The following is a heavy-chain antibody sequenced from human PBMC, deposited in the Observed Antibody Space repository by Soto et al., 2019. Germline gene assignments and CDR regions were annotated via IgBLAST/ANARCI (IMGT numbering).Heavy chain of an antibody. D-gene: IGHD3-16*01. CDR1: GFTFSSYA. CDR3: AKDEYWESHFYYFMDL. V-gene: IGHV3-30*15. J-gene: IGHJ6*03. Sequence: QVQLVESGGGVVEPGRSLRLSCAASGFTFSSYAMHWVRQAPGKGLEWVAVISHDGSITYYSDSVKGRFTMSRDNSNNTLFLQMSGLRSEDTAIYYCAKDEYWESHFYYFMDLWGRGTTVTVSS. CDR2: ISHDGSIT.